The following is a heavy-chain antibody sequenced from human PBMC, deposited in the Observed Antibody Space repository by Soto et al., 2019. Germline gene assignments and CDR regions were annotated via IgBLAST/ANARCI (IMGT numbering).Heavy chain of an antibody. CDR2: ISGSGDST. Sequence: EEQLLESGGGLAQPGGSLRLSCAASGFTFRGYAMNWVRQAPGKGPEWVSGISGSGDSTYHAKSVKGRFIISRDNSKNTLYLEINSLRAEDTAVYYCAKAYGASHSPFDCWGQGTMVAVSS. D-gene: IGHD2-21*01. CDR1: GFTFRGYA. J-gene: IGHJ4*02. V-gene: IGHV3-23*01. CDR3: AKAYGASHSPFDC.